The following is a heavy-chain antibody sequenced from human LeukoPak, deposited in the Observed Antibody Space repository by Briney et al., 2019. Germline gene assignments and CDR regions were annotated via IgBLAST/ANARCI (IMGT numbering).Heavy chain of an antibody. CDR1: GYTFTSYG. J-gene: IGHJ4*02. CDR2: ISAYNGNT. V-gene: IGHV1-18*01. D-gene: IGHD3-3*01. CDR3: ARAGPDYDFWSGYPD. Sequence: ASVKVSCKASGYTFTSYGISWVRQAPGQGLEWMGWISAYNGNTNYAQKLQGRVTMTTDTSTSTAYMELRSLRSDDTAVYYCARAGPDYDFWSGYPDWGQGTLVTVSS.